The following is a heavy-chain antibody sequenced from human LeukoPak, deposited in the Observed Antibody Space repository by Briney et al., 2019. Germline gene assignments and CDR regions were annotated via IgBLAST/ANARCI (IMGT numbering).Heavy chain of an antibody. CDR3: ARGLGSSSGFDY. Sequence: SETLSLTCTVSGYSISSGYYWGWIRQPPGKGLEWIGSIYHSGSTYYNPSLKSRVTISVDTSKNQFSLKLSSVTAADTAVYYCARGLGSSSGFDYWGQGTLVTVSS. D-gene: IGHD6-6*01. CDR1: GYSISSGYY. V-gene: IGHV4-38-2*02. J-gene: IGHJ4*02. CDR2: IYHSGST.